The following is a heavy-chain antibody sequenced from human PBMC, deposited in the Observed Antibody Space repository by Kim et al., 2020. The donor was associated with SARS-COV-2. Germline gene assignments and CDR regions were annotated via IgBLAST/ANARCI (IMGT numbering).Heavy chain of an antibody. CDR3: ARDPHDYYETRYYYGMDV. V-gene: IGHV1-46*01. CDR2: INPSGGST. Sequence: ASVKVSCKASGYTFTSYYMHWVRQAPGQGLEWMGIINPSGGSTSYAQKFQGRVTMTRDTSTSTVYMELSSLRSEDTAVYYCARDPHDYYETRYYYGMDVWGQGTTVTVSS. J-gene: IGHJ6*02. D-gene: IGHD3-22*01. CDR1: GYTFTSYY.